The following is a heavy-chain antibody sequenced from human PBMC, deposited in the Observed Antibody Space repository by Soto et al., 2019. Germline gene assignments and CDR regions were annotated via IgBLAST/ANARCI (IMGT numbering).Heavy chain of an antibody. J-gene: IGHJ4*02. Sequence: GWSLRLSCAASGFTFRNYGMHWVRQAPGKGLEWLAFNWNDAYTKYYADSVKGRFIISRDNSKSTLDLQMNGLRAEESGVYYCARDLCSGWPTPYFDYWCQGSLGT. V-gene: IGHV3-33*01. D-gene: IGHD3-10*02. CDR1: GFTFRNYG. CDR2: NWNDAYTK. CDR3: ARDLCSGWPTPYFDY.